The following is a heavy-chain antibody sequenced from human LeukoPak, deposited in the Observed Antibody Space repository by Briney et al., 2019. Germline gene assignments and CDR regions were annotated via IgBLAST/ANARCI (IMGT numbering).Heavy chain of an antibody. V-gene: IGHV4-59*01. J-gene: IGHJ4*02. CDR1: GGSISSYY. D-gene: IGHD2-21*02. Sequence: KTSETLSLTCTVSGGSISSYYWSWIRQPPGKGLEWIGYIYYSGSTNYNPSLKSRVTISVDTSKNQFSLKLSSVTAADTAVYYCARSPAFCGGDCYLYYFDYWGQGTLVTVSS. CDR2: IYYSGST. CDR3: ARSPAFCGGDCYLYYFDY.